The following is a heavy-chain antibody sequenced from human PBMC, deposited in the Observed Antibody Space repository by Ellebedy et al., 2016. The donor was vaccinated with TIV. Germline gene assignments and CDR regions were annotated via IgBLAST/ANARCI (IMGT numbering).Heavy chain of an antibody. CDR2: IKQDGSEI. J-gene: IGHJ6*02. CDR3: ARDAYPYAMDV. CDR1: GFTFSNYW. D-gene: IGHD2-2*02. Sequence: GESLKISCAVSGFTFSNYWMSWARQAPGKGLEWVATIKQDGSEIHYVDSVKCRFTISRDNAKNSLYLQMNSLRVEDTALYYCARDAYPYAMDVWGQGTTVTVSS. V-gene: IGHV3-7*03.